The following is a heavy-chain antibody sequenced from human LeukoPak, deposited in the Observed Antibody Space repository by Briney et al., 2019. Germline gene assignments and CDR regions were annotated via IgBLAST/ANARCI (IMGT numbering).Heavy chain of an antibody. CDR1: GGSITSYY. CDR2: IYYSGST. J-gene: IGHJ3*02. Sequence: SETLSLTCTVSGGSITSYYWSWIRQPPGKGLEWIGYIYYSGSTNYNPSLKSRVTISVDTSKNQFSLKLSSVTAADTAVYYCARSSYYYGADAFAIWGQGTMVTVSS. CDR3: ARSSYYYGADAFAI. V-gene: IGHV4-59*01. D-gene: IGHD3-10*01.